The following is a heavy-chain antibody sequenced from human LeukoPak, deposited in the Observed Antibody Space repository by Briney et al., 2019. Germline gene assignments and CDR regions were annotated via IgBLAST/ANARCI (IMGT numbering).Heavy chain of an antibody. D-gene: IGHD2-2*01. CDR1: GFTFSDYY. Sequence: TGGSLRLSCAASGFTFSDYYMSWIRQAPGKGLEWLSYISRSGSTIYYAASVKGRFTISRDSANNSLYLQMDSLRAEDTAVYYCARGCSTSYHSPGKYYYAMDVWGRGTTVTVSS. CDR2: ISRSGSTI. J-gene: IGHJ6*02. CDR3: ARGCSTSYHSPGKYYYAMDV. V-gene: IGHV3-11*01.